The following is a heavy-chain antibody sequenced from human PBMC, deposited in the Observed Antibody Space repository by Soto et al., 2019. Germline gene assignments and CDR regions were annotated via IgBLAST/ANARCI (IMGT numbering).Heavy chain of an antibody. Sequence: SETLSLTCAVYGGSFSGYYWTWIRQPPGTGLEWIGEINHSGSTNYNPSLKSRVTISVGTSKNQFSLKLTSVTAADTAVYYCARDKITGLYDYWGQGTLVTVSS. V-gene: IGHV4-34*01. CDR3: ARDKITGLYDY. CDR2: INHSGST. D-gene: IGHD2-8*02. CDR1: GGSFSGYY. J-gene: IGHJ4*02.